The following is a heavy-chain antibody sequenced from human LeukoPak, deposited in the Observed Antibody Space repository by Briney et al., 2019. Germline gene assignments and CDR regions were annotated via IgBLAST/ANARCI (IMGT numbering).Heavy chain of an antibody. D-gene: IGHD3-22*01. V-gene: IGHV1-18*01. CDR3: ARGLPPRMYYDSGGSYSYYFDY. CDR2: ISAYNGHT. J-gene: IGHJ4*02. CDR1: GYTFTSYG. Sequence: ASVKVSCKASGYTFTSYGITWVRQAPGQGLEWMGWISAYNGHTNYPQKLQGRVTMTTDTSTSTAYMELRSLRSDDTAVYYCARGLPPRMYYDSGGSYSYYFDYWGQGTLVTVSS.